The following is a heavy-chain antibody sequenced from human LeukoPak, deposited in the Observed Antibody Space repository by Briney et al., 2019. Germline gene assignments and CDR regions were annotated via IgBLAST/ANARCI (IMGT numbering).Heavy chain of an antibody. V-gene: IGHV1-2*04. J-gene: IGHJ4*02. CDR1: GYTFTGYY. CDR3: ARESGYSSGNYVNFDY. CDR2: INPNSGGT. Sequence: ASVKVSCKASGYTFTGYYMHWVRQAPGQGLEWMGWINPNSGGTNYAQKFQGWVTMTRDTSISTAYMELSRLRSDDTAVYYCARESGYSSGNYVNFDYWGQGTLVTVSS. D-gene: IGHD2-15*01.